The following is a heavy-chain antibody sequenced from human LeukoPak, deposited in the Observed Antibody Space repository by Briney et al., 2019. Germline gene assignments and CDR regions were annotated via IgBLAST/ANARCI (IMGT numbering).Heavy chain of an antibody. D-gene: IGHD1-26*01. CDR3: ARYSGSQGSFFDY. CDR1: GGSFSGYY. V-gene: IGHV4-34*01. CDR2: INHSGST. Sequence: SETLSLTCAVYGGSFSGYYWSWIRQPPGKGLEWIGEINHSGSTNYNPSLKSRVTISVGTSKNQFSLKLSSVTAADTAVYYCARYSGSQGSFFDYWGQGTLVTVSS. J-gene: IGHJ4*02.